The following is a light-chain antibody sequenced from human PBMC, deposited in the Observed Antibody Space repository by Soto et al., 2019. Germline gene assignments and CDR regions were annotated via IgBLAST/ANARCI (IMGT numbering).Light chain of an antibody. Sequence: DIQMTQSPSSLSASVGDRVTISCQASQDIKKYLNWYQQKPGKAPKLLIYAASNLETGVPSRFSGSGSGTYFPFTSSSLQPEDFATYYCQQYDNLPPKVTFGGGTKVDIK. J-gene: IGKJ4*01. CDR3: QQYDNLPPKVT. V-gene: IGKV1-33*01. CDR1: QDIKKY. CDR2: AAS.